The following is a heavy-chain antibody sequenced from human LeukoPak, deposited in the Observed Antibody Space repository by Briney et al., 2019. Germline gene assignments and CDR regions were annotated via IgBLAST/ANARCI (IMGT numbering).Heavy chain of an antibody. Sequence: GGSLRLSCAASGFTFSNAWMSWVRQAPGKGLEWVGRIKSKTDGGTTDYAAPVKGRFTISRDDSKNTLYLQMNSLKTEDTAVYYCTTEPVAATKKYFQHWGQGTLVTVSS. CDR1: GFTFSNAW. J-gene: IGHJ1*01. D-gene: IGHD6-19*01. CDR3: TTEPVAATKKYFQH. CDR2: IKSKTDGGTT. V-gene: IGHV3-15*01.